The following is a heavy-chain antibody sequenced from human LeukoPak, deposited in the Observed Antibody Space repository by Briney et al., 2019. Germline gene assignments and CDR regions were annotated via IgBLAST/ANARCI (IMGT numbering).Heavy chain of an antibody. CDR1: GLTFSSSA. CDR3: AKDTSIGKYCTTDVCSPFDY. J-gene: IGHJ4*02. Sequence: PGGSLTLSRALSGLTFSSSAMSWVRQAPGQGLEWVSVISDSGDYTSYADSVRGRFTISRDNSRNTLYLQMISLRPEDTAVYYCAKDTSIGKYCTTDVCSPFDYWGQGTLVTVSS. D-gene: IGHD1-1*01. CDR2: ISDSGDYT. V-gene: IGHV3-23*01.